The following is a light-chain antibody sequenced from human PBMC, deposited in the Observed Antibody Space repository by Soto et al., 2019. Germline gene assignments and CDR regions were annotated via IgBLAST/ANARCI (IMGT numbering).Light chain of an antibody. CDR1: ISDVGGYDY. V-gene: IGLV2-14*01. CDR2: DVS. J-gene: IGLJ1*01. Sequence: QSVLTQPASVSGSPGQSITISCTGTISDVGGYDYVSWYQQHPGKAPKLMIYDVSSRPSGVSNRFSGSKSGNTASLTISGLQADDEADYYCSSYTTSSTYVFGTGTKVTVL. CDR3: SSYTTSSTYV.